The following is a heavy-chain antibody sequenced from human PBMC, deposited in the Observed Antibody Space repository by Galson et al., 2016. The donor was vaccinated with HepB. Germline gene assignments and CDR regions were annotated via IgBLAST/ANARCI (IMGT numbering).Heavy chain of an antibody. CDR2: IIPMSGRA. J-gene: IGHJ4*02. CDR1: GGTFSSST. CDR3: ARQYHLLYYFFDN. Sequence: SVKVSCKASGGTFSSSTFNWVRQAPGQGLEWMGEIIPMSGRANYAQNFQGRLTITADKSTSTAYMELSSLRSEDTAVYYCARQYHLLYYFFDNWGQGTLVTVSS. V-gene: IGHV1-69*06. D-gene: IGHD2-2*02.